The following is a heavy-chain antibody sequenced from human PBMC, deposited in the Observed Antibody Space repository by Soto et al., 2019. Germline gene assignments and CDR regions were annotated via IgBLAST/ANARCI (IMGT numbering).Heavy chain of an antibody. J-gene: IGHJ5*02. CDR2: IYYSGST. CDR1: GGSISSYY. CDR3: ARRRGTNYGNNWFDP. V-gene: IGHV4-59*01. Sequence: SETLSLTCTVSGGSISSYYWSWIRQPPGKGLEWIGYIYYSGSTNYNPSLKSRVTISVDTSKNQFSLKLSSVTAADTAVFYCARRRGTNYGNNWFDPWGQGTLVTVSS. D-gene: IGHD4-17*01.